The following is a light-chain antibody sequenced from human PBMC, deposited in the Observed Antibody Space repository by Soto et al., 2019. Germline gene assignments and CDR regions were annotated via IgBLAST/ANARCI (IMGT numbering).Light chain of an antibody. CDR1: QSISSW. J-gene: IGKJ4*01. CDR2: AAS. Sequence: DIQMTQSPSTLSASVGDRVTITCRASQSISSWLAWYQQKPGKAPKLLIYAASSLESGVPSSFSGSGSGTELPLTISSLQPDDFATYYCQQYNSYSPLTFGGGTKVEIK. V-gene: IGKV1-5*01. CDR3: QQYNSYSPLT.